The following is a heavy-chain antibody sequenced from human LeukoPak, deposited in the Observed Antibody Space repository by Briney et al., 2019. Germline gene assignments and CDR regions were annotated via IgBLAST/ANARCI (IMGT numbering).Heavy chain of an antibody. CDR2: ISYDGSNK. V-gene: IGHV3-30-3*01. CDR3: ARVFSGWDY. CDR1: GFTFSSYA. Sequence: GGSLRLSCAASGFTFSSYAMHCVRQAPGKGLEWVAVISYDGSNKYYADSVKGRFTISRDNSKNTLYLQMNSLRAEDTAVYYCARVFSGWDYWGQGTLVTVSS. D-gene: IGHD6-19*01. J-gene: IGHJ4*02.